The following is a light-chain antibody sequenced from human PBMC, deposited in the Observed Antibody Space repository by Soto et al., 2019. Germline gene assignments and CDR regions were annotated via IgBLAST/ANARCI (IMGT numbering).Light chain of an antibody. CDR3: SSYTSSSTV. CDR1: SSDVGGYNY. CDR2: DVS. Sequence: QSARTQPASVSGSPGQSITISCTGTSSDVGGYNYVSWYQQHPGKAPKLMIYDVSNRPSGVSNRFSGSKSGNTASLTISGLQAEDEADYYCSSYTSSSTVFGTGTKSPS. V-gene: IGLV2-14*01. J-gene: IGLJ1*01.